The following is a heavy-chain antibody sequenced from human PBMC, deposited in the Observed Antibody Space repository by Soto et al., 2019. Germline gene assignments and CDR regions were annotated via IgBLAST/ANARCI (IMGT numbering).Heavy chain of an antibody. CDR3: ARAPIRKQWTVAATPVGNWFDP. V-gene: IGHV4-4*02. CDR2: IYHTGGR. CDR1: GDSINNTYW. J-gene: IGHJ5*02. D-gene: IGHD2-15*01. Sequence: SETLSLTCFVSGDSINNTYWWSWVRQAPEKGLEWIGEIYHTGGRSYMPSLRGRITLSVDTSKNQFSLKLSSVTAADTAVYYCARAPIRKQWTVAATPVGNWFDPWGQGTLVTVSS.